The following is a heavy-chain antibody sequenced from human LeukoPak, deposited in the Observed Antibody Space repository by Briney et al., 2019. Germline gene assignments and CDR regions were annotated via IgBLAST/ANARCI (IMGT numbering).Heavy chain of an antibody. J-gene: IGHJ4*02. CDR3: AKVSWLGTLPSYHFDS. CDR1: GFTFSDHA. D-gene: IGHD6-19*01. V-gene: IGHV3-23*01. Sequence: PGGSLRLSCAASGFTFSDHAMSWVRQAPGKGLEWVSAIRGTGTTTFYAASVKGRFTISRGNSKNTADLQMNSLRAEDTAVYYCAKVSWLGTLPSYHFDSWGQGTQATVSS. CDR2: IRGTGTTT.